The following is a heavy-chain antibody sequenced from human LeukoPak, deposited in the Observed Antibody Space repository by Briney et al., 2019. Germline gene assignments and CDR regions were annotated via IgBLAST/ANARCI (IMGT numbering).Heavy chain of an antibody. D-gene: IGHD3-10*01. V-gene: IGHV3-30-3*01. CDR2: ISYDGSNK. CDR1: GFTFSSYA. CDR3: ATRTLWFGELDWDAFDI. J-gene: IGHJ3*02. Sequence: GGSLRLSCAASGFTFSSYAMHWVRQAPGKGLEWVAVISYDGSNKYYADSVKGRFTTSRDNSKNTLYLQMNSLRAEDTAVYYCATRTLWFGELDWDAFDIWGQGTMVTVSS.